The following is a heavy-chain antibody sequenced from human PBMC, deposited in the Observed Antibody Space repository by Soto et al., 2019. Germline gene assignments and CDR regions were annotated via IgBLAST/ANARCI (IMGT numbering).Heavy chain of an antibody. Sequence: ASVKVSCKASGYTFTGYYMHWVRQAPGQGLEWMGWINPNSGGTNYAQKFQGWVTMTRDTSISTAYMELSRLRSDDTAVYYCARAPIAVAGLFDYWGQGTLDTVSS. D-gene: IGHD6-19*01. CDR2: INPNSGGT. CDR3: ARAPIAVAGLFDY. V-gene: IGHV1-2*04. J-gene: IGHJ4*02. CDR1: GYTFTGYY.